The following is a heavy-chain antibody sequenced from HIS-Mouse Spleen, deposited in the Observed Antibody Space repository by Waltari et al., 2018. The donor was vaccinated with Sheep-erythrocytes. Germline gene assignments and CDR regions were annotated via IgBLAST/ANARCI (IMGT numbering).Heavy chain of an antibody. D-gene: IGHD7-27*01. CDR1: GFTFSSYG. J-gene: IGHJ3*02. V-gene: IGHV3-30*18. CDR2: ISYDGSNK. CDR3: AKDPANWDAFDI. Sequence: QVQLVESGGGVVQPGRSLRLSCAASGFTFSSYGMHWVRQAPGKGLEWVAGISYDGSNKSYADSVNGRFTISRDNSKNTLDLQMNSLRAEDTAVYYCAKDPANWDAFDIWGQWTMVTVSS.